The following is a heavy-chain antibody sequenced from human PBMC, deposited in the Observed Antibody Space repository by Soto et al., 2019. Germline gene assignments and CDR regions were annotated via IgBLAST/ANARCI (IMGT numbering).Heavy chain of an antibody. D-gene: IGHD2-2*03. CDR2: IRSSDGTI. CDR1: GFTFSSYS. V-gene: IGHV3-48*01. Sequence: EVQLVESGGGLVQPGGSLRLSCAASGFTFSSYSMNWVRQAPGKGLEWISYIRSSDGTISYADSVKGRFTVSRDDANNSLYLQMNSLRAEDTAMYFCARDWIYAFEYWGQGALVTVSS. J-gene: IGHJ4*02. CDR3: ARDWIYAFEY.